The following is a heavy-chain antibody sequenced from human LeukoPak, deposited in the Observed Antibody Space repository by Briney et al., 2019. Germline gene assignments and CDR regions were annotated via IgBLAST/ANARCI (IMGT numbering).Heavy chain of an antibody. J-gene: IGHJ4*02. V-gene: IGHV3-30*03. CDR2: ISYDGTKK. Sequence: GGSLILSCGASGFTFSTYAMHWVRQAPGKGLECVSVISYDGTKKDYADSVKGRFTISRDNSNDTPYLQMNSLRPEDTALYYCARVNTIFGVDIVSLGAEFEFWGQGTLVTVSS. D-gene: IGHD3-3*02. CDR3: ARVNTIFGVDIVSLGAEFEF. CDR1: GFTFSTYA.